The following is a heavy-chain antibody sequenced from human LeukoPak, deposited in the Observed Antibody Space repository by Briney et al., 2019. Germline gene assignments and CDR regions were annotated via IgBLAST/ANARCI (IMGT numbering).Heavy chain of an antibody. CDR2: INSTRKHR. CDR1: GFTVSIYS. CDR3: VGDMSTVNTSHLQH. V-gene: IGHV3-21*01. J-gene: IGHJ1*01. D-gene: IGHD4-17*01. Sequence: KPGGSLRLSRAPSGFTVSIYSMNWVPEAPGEGLEWGSSINSTRKHRYNADSVQGRFTISNANAKSSLDLQMNSRRAEDTAVYYCVGDMSTVNTSHLQHWGQGTLVTVSS.